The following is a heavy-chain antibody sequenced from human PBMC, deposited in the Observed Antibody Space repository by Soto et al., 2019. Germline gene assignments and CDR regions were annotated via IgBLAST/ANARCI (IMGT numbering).Heavy chain of an antibody. D-gene: IGHD2-21*01. J-gene: IGHJ4*02. CDR1: GFTFSSYA. CDR2: ISGSGGRT. CDR3: AKDSALRVKDH. Sequence: VQLLESGGGSVQPGGSLRLSCAASGFTFSSYAMTWVRQAPGKGLQWVSAISGSGGRTYYADSVKGRFTISRDNSENTLYLQMNSLRAEDTAVYYCAKDSALRVKDHWGQGTLVTVSS. V-gene: IGHV3-23*01.